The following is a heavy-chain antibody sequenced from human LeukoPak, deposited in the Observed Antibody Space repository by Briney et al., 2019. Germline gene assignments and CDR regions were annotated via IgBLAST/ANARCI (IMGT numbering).Heavy chain of an antibody. CDR1: GFTFSSYW. V-gene: IGHV3-74*01. D-gene: IGHD1/OR15-1a*01. Sequence: QPGGSLRLSCAASGFTFSSYWMHWVRQAPGKGLVWVPRINSDGSSTSYADSVKGRFTISRDNAKNTLYLQMNSLRAEDTAVYYCARATQYFRTTIDYWGQGTLVTVSS. CDR3: ARATQYFRTTIDY. J-gene: IGHJ4*02. CDR2: INSDGSST.